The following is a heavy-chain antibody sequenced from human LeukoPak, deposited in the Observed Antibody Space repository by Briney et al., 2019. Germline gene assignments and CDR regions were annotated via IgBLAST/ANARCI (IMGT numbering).Heavy chain of an antibody. CDR3: ASTHTVVGAAVFDI. CDR2: IGTAGDT. Sequence: QAGGSLRLSCAASGFTFSSYDMHWVRQATGKGLEWVSAIGTAGDTYYPGSVKGRFTISRENAKNSLYLQMNSLRAGDTAVYYCASTHTVVGAAVFDIWGQGTMVTVSS. J-gene: IGHJ3*02. CDR1: GFTFSSYD. V-gene: IGHV3-13*01. D-gene: IGHD1-26*01.